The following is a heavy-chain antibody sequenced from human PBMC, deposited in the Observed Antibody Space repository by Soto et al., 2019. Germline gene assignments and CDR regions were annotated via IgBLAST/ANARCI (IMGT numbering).Heavy chain of an antibody. V-gene: IGHV4-39*01. D-gene: IGHD3-10*02. CDR1: GGSIGGSSDY. Sequence: LETLCLTCSVSGGSIGGSSDYWGWIRQPPGKGLEWIGSIYYSGSTYYNPSLKSRVTISVDTSKNQFSLKLSSVTAADTAVYYCASFKLRDVVVRYYYYGMDVWGQGTTVTSP. CDR3: ASFKLRDVVVRYYYYGMDV. CDR2: IYYSGST. J-gene: IGHJ6*02.